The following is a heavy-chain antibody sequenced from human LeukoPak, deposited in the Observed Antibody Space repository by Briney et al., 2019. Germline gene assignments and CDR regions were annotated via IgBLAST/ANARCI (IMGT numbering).Heavy chain of an antibody. CDR1: GFTFSSYE. D-gene: IGHD2-8*01. CDR3: AREGVDDIVLMVYSDAFDI. Sequence: GESLKISCAASGFTFSSYEMNWVRQAPGKGLEWVSYISSSGSTIYYADSVKGRFTISRDNAKNSLYLQMNSLRAEDTAVYYCAREGVDDIVLMVYSDAFDIWGQGTMVTVSS. J-gene: IGHJ3*02. V-gene: IGHV3-48*03. CDR2: ISSSGSTI.